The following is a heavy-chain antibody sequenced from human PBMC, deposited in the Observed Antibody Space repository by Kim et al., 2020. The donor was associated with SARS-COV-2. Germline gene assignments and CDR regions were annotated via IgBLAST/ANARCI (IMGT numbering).Heavy chain of an antibody. CDR2: ISGSGGST. V-gene: IGHV3-23*01. CDR3: AKDRTLYYDFWSGYDRPRDGMDV. J-gene: IGHJ6*02. D-gene: IGHD3-3*01. Sequence: GGSLRLSCAASGFTFSSYAMGWVRQAPGKGLEWVSAISGSGGSTYYADSVKGRFTISRDNSKNTLYLQMNSLRAEDTAVYYCAKDRTLYYDFWSGYDRPRDGMDVWGQGTTVTVSS. CDR1: GFTFSSYA.